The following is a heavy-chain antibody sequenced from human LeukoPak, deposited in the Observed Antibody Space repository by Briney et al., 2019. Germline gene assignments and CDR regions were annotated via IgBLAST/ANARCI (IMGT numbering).Heavy chain of an antibody. J-gene: IGHJ5*02. D-gene: IGHD3-10*01. CDR3: ARGPFTLLRGPDNWFDP. CDR2: IYYSGST. Sequence: SETLSLTCTVSGGSISSYYWSWIRQPPGKGLEWIGYIYYSGSTNYNPSLKSRVTISVDTSKNQFSLKLSSVTAADTAVYYCARGPFTLLRGPDNWFDPWGQGALVTVSS. CDR1: GGSISSYY. V-gene: IGHV4-59*12.